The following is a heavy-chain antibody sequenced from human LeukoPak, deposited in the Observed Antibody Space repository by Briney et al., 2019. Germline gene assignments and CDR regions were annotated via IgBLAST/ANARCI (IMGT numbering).Heavy chain of an antibody. CDR1: GGTFSSHA. D-gene: IGHD1-20*01. Sequence: GASVKVSCKASGGTFSSHAISWVRQAPGQGLEWMGGIIPIFGTANYAQKFQGRVTITTDESTSTAYMELSSLRSEDTAVYYCAIAHYVTGTSTDYWGQGTLVTVSS. J-gene: IGHJ4*02. V-gene: IGHV1-69*05. CDR2: IIPIFGTA. CDR3: AIAHYVTGTSTDY.